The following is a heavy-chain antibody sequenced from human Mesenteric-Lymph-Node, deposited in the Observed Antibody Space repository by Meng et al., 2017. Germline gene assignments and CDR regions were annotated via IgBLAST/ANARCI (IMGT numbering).Heavy chain of an antibody. CDR3: ARTTRKFDY. D-gene: IGHD1-1*01. CDR2: IWYDGSNK. J-gene: IGHJ4*02. V-gene: IGHV3-33*01. CDR1: GFTFSSYG. Sequence: GESLKISCAASGFTFSSYGMHWVRQAPGKGLEWVAVIWYDGSNKYYADSVKGRFTISRDNSKNTLYLQMNSLRAEDTAVYYCARTTRKFDYWGQGTLVTVSS.